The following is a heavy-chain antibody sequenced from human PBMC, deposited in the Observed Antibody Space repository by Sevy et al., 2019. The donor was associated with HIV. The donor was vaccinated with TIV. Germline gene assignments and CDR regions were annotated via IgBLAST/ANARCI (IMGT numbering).Heavy chain of an antibody. CDR3: ASTSRGYSYGTKAPFDY. Sequence: SETLSLTCTVSGGSISSYYWSWIRQPPGKGLEWIGYIYYSGSTNYNPSLKSRVTISVDTSKNQFSLKLSSVTAADTAVYYCASTSRGYSYGTKAPFDYWGQGTLVTVSS. V-gene: IGHV4-59*12. J-gene: IGHJ4*02. CDR1: GGSISSYY. D-gene: IGHD5-18*01. CDR2: IYYSGST.